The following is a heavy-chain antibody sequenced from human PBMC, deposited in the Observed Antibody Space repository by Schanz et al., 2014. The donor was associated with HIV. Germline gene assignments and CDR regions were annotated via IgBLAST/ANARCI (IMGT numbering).Heavy chain of an antibody. Sequence: VQLVESGGCVVQPGRSLRLSCAASGFTFSSYGMHWVRQAPGKGLEWVSGISWSSGNIGYADSVKGRFTISRDNAKNSLYLQMSSLRREDTAFYYCAKGVSVAGSSYYFDYWGQGALVTVSS. D-gene: IGHD6-19*01. J-gene: IGHJ4*02. CDR2: ISWSSGNI. V-gene: IGHV3-9*01. CDR1: GFTFSSYG. CDR3: AKGVSVAGSSYYFDY.